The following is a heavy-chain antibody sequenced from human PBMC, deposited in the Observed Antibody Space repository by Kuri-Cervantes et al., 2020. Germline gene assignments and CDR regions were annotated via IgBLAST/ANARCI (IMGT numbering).Heavy chain of an antibody. D-gene: IGHD3-3*01. CDR2: INPNSGGT. CDR3: AGSLGVDREPY. V-gene: IGHV1-2*02. CDR1: GYTFTGYY. J-gene: IGHJ4*02. Sequence: ASVKVSCKASGYTFTGYYLHWVRQAPGQGLEWMGWINPNSGGTNYAQKFQGRVTMTRDTSINTAYMELSSLRFEDTAVYYCAGSLGVDREPYWGQGTLVTVSS.